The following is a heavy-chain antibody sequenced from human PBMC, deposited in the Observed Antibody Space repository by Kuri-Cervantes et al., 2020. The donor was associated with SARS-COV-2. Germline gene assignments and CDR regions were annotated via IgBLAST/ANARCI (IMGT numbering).Heavy chain of an antibody. CDR2: INPDGSYT. V-gene: IGHV3-74*01. Sequence: GGSLRLSCAASGFTFSGHWMHWVRQAPGKGLVWVSRINPDGSYTNNADSVKGRFTLSRDNAKNTLYLQMNSLKTEDTAVYYCTTASIVVVPAAIFHYYGMDVWGQGTTVTVSS. CDR3: TTASIVVVPAAIFHYYGMDV. CDR1: GFTFSGHW. D-gene: IGHD2-2*01. J-gene: IGHJ6*02.